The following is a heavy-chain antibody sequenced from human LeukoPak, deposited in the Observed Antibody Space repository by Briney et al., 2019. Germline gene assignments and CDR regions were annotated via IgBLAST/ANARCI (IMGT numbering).Heavy chain of an antibody. Sequence: SETLSLTCAVYGGSFSGYCWSWIRQPPGKGLEWIGEINHSGSTNYNPSLKSRVTISVDTSKNQFSLKLSSVTAADTAVYYCATRPVLLWFGESRDAFDIWGQGTMVTVSS. D-gene: IGHD3-10*01. CDR3: ATRPVLLWFGESRDAFDI. V-gene: IGHV4-34*01. CDR2: INHSGST. CDR1: GGSFSGYC. J-gene: IGHJ3*02.